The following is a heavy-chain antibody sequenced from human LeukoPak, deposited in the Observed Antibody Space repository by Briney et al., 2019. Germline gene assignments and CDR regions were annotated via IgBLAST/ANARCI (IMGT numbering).Heavy chain of an antibody. J-gene: IGHJ5*02. D-gene: IGHD6-19*01. CDR1: GGSISGYH. CDR2: MYYSGST. Sequence: SETLSLTCSVSGGSISGYHWSLIRQPPGKGLEWIGFMYYSGSTKYNPSLKSRVTISVDTSKNQFSLKLSSVTAADTAVYYCARLKRGWYDGWFDPWGQGTLVTVSS. CDR3: ARLKRGWYDGWFDP. V-gene: IGHV4-59*08.